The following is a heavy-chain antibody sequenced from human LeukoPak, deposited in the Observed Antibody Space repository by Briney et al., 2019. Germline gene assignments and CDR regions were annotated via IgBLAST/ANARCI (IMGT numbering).Heavy chain of an antibody. CDR3: ARAGNPIFYYYMDV. V-gene: IGHV3-74*01. Sequence: GGSLRLSCAASGFTFSTYYMSWVRQAPGTGLVWVSHINSDGSRTTYADSVEGRFTISRDNAKNTLYLQMNSLRAEDTAVYYCARAGNPIFYYYMDVWGKGITVTVSS. CDR2: INSDGSRT. J-gene: IGHJ6*03. CDR1: GFTFSTYY.